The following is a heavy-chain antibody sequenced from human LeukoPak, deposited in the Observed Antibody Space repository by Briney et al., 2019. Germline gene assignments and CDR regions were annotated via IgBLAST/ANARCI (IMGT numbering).Heavy chain of an antibody. Sequence: PGGSLRLSCAASGFTFSSYSMNWVRQAPGKGLEWVSSISSSSSYIYYAGSVKGRFTISRDNAKNSLYLQMNSLRAEDTAVYYCARPAYCGGDCYLSRAEYFQHWGQGTLVTVSS. CDR1: GFTFSSYS. CDR3: ARPAYCGGDCYLSRAEYFQH. D-gene: IGHD2-21*02. J-gene: IGHJ1*01. V-gene: IGHV3-21*01. CDR2: ISSSSSYI.